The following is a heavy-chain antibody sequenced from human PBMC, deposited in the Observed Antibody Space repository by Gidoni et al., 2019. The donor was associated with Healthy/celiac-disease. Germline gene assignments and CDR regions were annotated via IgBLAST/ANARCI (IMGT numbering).Heavy chain of an antibody. CDR1: GYSISSGYY. D-gene: IGHD6-19*01. CDR2: IYHSGST. J-gene: IGHJ4*02. CDR3: AGIAVAGNFDY. V-gene: IGHV4-38-2*01. Sequence: QVQLQESGPGLVQPSETLSLTCAVSGYSISSGYYWGWIRQPPGKGLEWIGSIYHSGSTYYNPSLKSRVTISVDTSKNQFSLKLSSVTAADTAVYYCAGIAVAGNFDYWGQGTLVTVSS.